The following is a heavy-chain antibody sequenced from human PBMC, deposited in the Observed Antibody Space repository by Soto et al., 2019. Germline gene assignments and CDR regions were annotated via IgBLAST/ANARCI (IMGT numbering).Heavy chain of an antibody. Sequence: ASVKVSCEASGYTFTGYYMHWGRQAPGQGLEWMGWINPNSGGTNYAQKFQGWVTMTRDTSISTAYMELSRLRSDDTAVYYCATGIFVYDFGHSRKSTHFPGRRPSDL. CDR3: ATGIFVYDFGHSRKSTHFPGRRPSDL. CDR1: GYTFTGYY. V-gene: IGHV1-2*04. J-gene: IGHJ2*01. CDR2: INPNSGGT. D-gene: IGHD3-3*01.